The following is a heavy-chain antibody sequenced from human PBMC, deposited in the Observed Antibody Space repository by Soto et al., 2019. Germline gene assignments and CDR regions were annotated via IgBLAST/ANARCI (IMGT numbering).Heavy chain of an antibody. J-gene: IGHJ4*02. CDR1: GCAISSYY. CDR3: ARAGYGGYDFEALGY. CDR2: MYYSGST. D-gene: IGHD5-12*01. Sequence: ADTLSLTFTVSGCAISSYYWSWIRQPPGKGLEWIGYMYYSGSTNYNPSLQSRVTISVDTSKTQFSLKLRSVTTADTAVYYCARAGYGGYDFEALGYWGQGTLVTVSS. V-gene: IGHV4-59*01.